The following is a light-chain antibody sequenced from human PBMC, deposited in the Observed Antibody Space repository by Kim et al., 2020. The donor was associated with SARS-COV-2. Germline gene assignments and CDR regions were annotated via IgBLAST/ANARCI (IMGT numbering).Light chain of an antibody. Sequence: HSTTISGTGSSSDVGGSDSVSCYQQHPGKSPNLMIYDVTKRPSGISARFSGSKSGNTASLSISGLQPEDEADYYCSSYTSTFSFYVFGSGTKVTVL. CDR2: DVT. J-gene: IGLJ1*01. CDR3: SSYTSTFSFYV. V-gene: IGLV2-14*03. CDR1: SSDVGGSDS.